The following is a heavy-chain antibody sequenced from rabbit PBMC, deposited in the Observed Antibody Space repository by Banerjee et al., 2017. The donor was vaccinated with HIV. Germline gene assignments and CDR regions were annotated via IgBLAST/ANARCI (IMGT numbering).Heavy chain of an antibody. Sequence: QEQLEESGGDLVKPEGSLTLTCTASGFSFSNGYVMCWVRQAPGKGLEWIACINTISGDTVYATWAKGRFTISRASSTTVTLQLTSLTAADTATYFCARGTNSAYDRFDLWGPGTLVTVS. CDR3: ARGTNSAYDRFDL. D-gene: IGHD6-1*01. V-gene: IGHV1S45*01. CDR2: INTISGDT. CDR1: GFSFSNGYV. J-gene: IGHJ4*01.